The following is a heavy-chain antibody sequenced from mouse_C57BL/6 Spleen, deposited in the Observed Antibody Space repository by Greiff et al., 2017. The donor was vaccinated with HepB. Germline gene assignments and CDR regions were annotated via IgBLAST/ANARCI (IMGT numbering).Heavy chain of an antibody. CDR1: GFSLTSYG. CDR3: AEGGYYDYLYAMDY. Sequence: VKLMESGPGLVAPSQSLSITCTVSGFSLTSYGVSWVRQPPGKGLEWLGVICGDGSTNYHSALISRLSISTDNSKSQVFFKLNRLQTDDTATYYCAEGGYYDYLYAMDYWGQGTSVTVSS. CDR2: ICGDGST. V-gene: IGHV2-3*01. J-gene: IGHJ4*01. D-gene: IGHD2-4*01.